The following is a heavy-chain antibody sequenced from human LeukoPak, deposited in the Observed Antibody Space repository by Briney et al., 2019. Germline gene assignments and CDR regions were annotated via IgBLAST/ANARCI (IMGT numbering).Heavy chain of an antibody. V-gene: IGHV3-66*01. CDR3: ARARLLYYDSSGYGY. J-gene: IGHJ4*02. Sequence: PGGSLRLSCAASGFTVSSNYMSWVRQAPGKGLEWVSVIYSGGSTYYADSVKGRFTISRDNSKNTLYLQMNSLRAEDTAVYYCARARLLYYDSSGYGYWGQGTLVTVSS. CDR2: IYSGGST. CDR1: GFTVSSNY. D-gene: IGHD3-22*01.